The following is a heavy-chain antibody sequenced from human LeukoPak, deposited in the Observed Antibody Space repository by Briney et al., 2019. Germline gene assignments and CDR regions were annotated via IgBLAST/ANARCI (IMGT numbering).Heavy chain of an antibody. V-gene: IGHV1-46*01. CDR2: INPSGGST. CDR3: ARSSGRREFGYCSGGSCYGAAFDI. J-gene: IGHJ3*02. CDR1: GYTFTSYY. Sequence: WASVKVSCKASGYTFTSYYMHWVRQAPGQGLEWMGIINPSGGSTSYAQKFQGRVTMTRDMSTSTAYMELSRLRSDDTAVYYCARSSGRREFGYCSGGSCYGAAFDIWGQGTMVTVSS. D-gene: IGHD2-15*01.